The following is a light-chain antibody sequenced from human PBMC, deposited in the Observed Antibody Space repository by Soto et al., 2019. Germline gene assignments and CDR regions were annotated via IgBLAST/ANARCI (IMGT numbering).Light chain of an antibody. CDR1: SSNIGGNT. CDR3: AAWDDSLSGPV. J-gene: IGLJ2*01. Sequence: QSVLTQPSSASGTPGQRVTISCSGGSSNIGGNTAHWYQQFPGTAPKLLIYNNHQRPSGVPDRFSGSKSGTSASLAISGLQSEDEAMYYCAAWDDSLSGPVFGEGTKHTVL. CDR2: NNH. V-gene: IGLV1-44*01.